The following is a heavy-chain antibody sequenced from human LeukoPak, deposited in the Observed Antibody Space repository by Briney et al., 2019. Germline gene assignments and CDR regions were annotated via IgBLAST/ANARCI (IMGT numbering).Heavy chain of an antibody. Sequence: GESLKISCHTSGYSFNSYWIGWVRQMPGKGLEWMGIIYPGDSDTRYSPSFQGQVTISADKSISTAYLQWSSLKASDTAMYYCARGLPGYCSGGSCAGIDYWGQGTLVTVSS. CDR1: GYSFNSYW. J-gene: IGHJ4*02. CDR3: ARGLPGYCSGGSCAGIDY. CDR2: IYPGDSDT. V-gene: IGHV5-51*01. D-gene: IGHD2-15*01.